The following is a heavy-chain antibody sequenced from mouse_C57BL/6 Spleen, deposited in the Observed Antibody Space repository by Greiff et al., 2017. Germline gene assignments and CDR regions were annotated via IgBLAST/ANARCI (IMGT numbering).Heavy chain of an antibody. CDR2: INPSNGGT. Sequence: QVQLQQPGTELVKPGASVKLSCKASGYTFTSYWMHWVKQRPGQGLEWIGNINPSNGGTNYNEKFKSKATLTVDKSSSTAYMQLSSLTSEDFAVYYCARGEGNYAWFAYWGQGTLVTVSA. V-gene: IGHV1-53*01. D-gene: IGHD2-1*01. J-gene: IGHJ3*01. CDR1: GYTFTSYW. CDR3: ARGEGNYAWFAY.